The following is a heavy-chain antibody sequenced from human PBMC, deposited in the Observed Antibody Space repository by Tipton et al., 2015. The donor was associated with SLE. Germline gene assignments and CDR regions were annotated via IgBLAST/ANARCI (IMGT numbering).Heavy chain of an antibody. CDR3: ARLNMATDF. CDR2: IFHTGSA. Sequence: TLSLTCVVSGASISTEGFSWSWIRQPPGKGLEWIGYIFHTGSAYYNPSLRSRLTISLDRSNNQFSLNLSSVTVADTAVYYCARLNMATDFWGQGTLVTVSS. CDR1: GASISTEGFS. V-gene: IGHV4-30-2*01. D-gene: IGHD5-12*01. J-gene: IGHJ4*02.